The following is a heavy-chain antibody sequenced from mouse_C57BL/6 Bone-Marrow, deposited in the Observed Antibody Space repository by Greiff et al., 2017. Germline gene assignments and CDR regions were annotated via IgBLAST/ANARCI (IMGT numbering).Heavy chain of an antibody. D-gene: IGHD1-1*01. CDR1: GYSITSGYY. CDR3: AGRYGSSPAWFAY. Sequence: EVQRVESGPGLVKPSQSLSFTCSVTGYSITSGYYWNWIRQFPGNKLEWMGDISYDGSNNSNPSLKNRISITRDPSKNQFFLKLNSVTTEDTATYYCAGRYGSSPAWFAYWGQGTLVTVSA. J-gene: IGHJ3*01. V-gene: IGHV3-6*01. CDR2: ISYDGSN.